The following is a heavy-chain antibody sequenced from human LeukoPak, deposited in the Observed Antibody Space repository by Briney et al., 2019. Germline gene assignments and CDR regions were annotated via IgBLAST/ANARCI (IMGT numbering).Heavy chain of an antibody. V-gene: IGHV1-69*13. CDR1: GGTFSSYA. J-gene: IGHJ4*02. CDR3: ARVDYYDSSGYSYYFDY. Sequence: SVKVSCKASGGTFSSYAISWVRQAPGQGLEWMGGIIPIFGTANYAQKFQGRVTITADESTSTAYMELSSLRSEDTAVYYCARVDYYDSSGYSYYFDYWGQGTLVTVSS. CDR2: IIPIFGTA. D-gene: IGHD3-22*01.